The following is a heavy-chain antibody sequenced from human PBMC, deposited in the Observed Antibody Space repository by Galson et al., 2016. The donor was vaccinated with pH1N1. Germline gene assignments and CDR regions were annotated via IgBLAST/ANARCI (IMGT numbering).Heavy chain of an antibody. CDR1: GGSISSGGYY. CDR3: ARGVSVAVTPRLDY. J-gene: IGHJ4*02. V-gene: IGHV4-31*03. D-gene: IGHD6-19*01. Sequence: TLSLTCTVSGGSISSGGYYWSWIRQHPGKGLEWIGYIFYSGSTYYNPSLKSRVTISVDTSKNQFSLKLSSVTAADTAVYYCARGVSVAVTPRLDYWGQGTLVTVSS. CDR2: IFYSGST.